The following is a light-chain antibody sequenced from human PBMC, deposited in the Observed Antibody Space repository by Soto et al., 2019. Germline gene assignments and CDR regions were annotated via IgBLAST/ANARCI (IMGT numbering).Light chain of an antibody. CDR1: QAINTY. Sequence: DIEMTQSPGSVSVSVGDRVTITCRASQAINTYLAWYQQKPGKAPKLLIYTTSSLQSGVPSRFSGNGSGTDFTLTISSLEPEDFPSYYCQQRNTFALTFGGGTKVEIK. V-gene: IGKV1-12*01. J-gene: IGKJ4*01. CDR2: TTS. CDR3: QQRNTFALT.